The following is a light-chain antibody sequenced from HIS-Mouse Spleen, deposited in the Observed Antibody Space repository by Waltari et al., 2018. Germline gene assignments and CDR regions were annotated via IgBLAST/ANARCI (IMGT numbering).Light chain of an antibody. CDR3: MQGIHLPPYT. CDR2: EVS. J-gene: IGKJ2*01. CDR1: QRLLHSVGKTY. Sequence: DIVMTQTPLSLSVTPGQPASISCKSSQRLLHSVGKTYVYWYLQQPGQSPQLLIYEVSSRVSGVPDRFSGSGSGTALTMKISRVEAEDVGVYYCMQGIHLPPYTFGQGTKLEIK. V-gene: IGKV2-29*03.